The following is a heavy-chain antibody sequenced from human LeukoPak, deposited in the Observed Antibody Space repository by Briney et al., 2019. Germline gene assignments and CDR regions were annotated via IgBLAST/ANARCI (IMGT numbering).Heavy chain of an antibody. Sequence: GGSLRLSCAASGFTFSSYAMHWVRQAPGKGLEWVAVISYDGSNKYYADSVKGRFTISRDNSKNTLYLQMNSLRAEDTAVYYCARDLPKKPTSYYYDSSSRYWGQGTLVTVSS. J-gene: IGHJ4*02. CDR2: ISYDGSNK. D-gene: IGHD3-22*01. CDR3: ARDLPKKPTSYYYDSSSRY. CDR1: GFTFSSYA. V-gene: IGHV3-30-3*01.